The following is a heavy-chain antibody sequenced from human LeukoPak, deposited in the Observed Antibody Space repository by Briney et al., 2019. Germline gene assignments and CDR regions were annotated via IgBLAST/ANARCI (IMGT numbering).Heavy chain of an antibody. V-gene: IGHV3-9*01. Sequence: GRSLRLSCAASGFTFDDYAMHWARQAPGKGLEWVSGISWNSGSIGYADSVKGRFTISRDNAKNSLYLQMNSLRAEDTALYYCAKDGRGRSNVDYWGQGTLVTVSS. CDR2: ISWNSGSI. D-gene: IGHD6-19*01. J-gene: IGHJ4*02. CDR3: AKDGRGRSNVDY. CDR1: GFTFDDYA.